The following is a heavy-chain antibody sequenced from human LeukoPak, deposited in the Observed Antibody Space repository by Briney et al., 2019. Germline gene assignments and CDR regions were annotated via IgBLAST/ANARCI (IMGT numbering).Heavy chain of an antibody. CDR1: GSTFGSYG. Sequence: GGSLRLSRAASGSTFGSYGMSWVRQAPGNGLEWVSFITPNADRASYADSVKGRFTISRDNPRNTLYMQMNSLRDEDTAVYYCAIMHGYYDGSGYWVQWGQGTLVTVSS. D-gene: IGHD3-22*01. CDR3: AIMHGYYDGSGYWVQ. CDR2: ITPNADRA. J-gene: IGHJ1*01. V-gene: IGHV3-23*01.